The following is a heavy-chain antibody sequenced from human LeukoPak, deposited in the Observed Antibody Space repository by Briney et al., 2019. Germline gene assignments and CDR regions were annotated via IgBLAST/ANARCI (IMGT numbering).Heavy chain of an antibody. Sequence: SETLSLTCAVSGGSFSGYYWTWIRQPPGKGLEWIGEINHSGSANYNPSLKSRVTISLDTSKNQFSLKLSSVTAADTAVYYCARGRGTVTTHWGQGTLVTVSS. J-gene: IGHJ4*02. D-gene: IGHD4-17*01. CDR2: INHSGSA. CDR3: ARGRGTVTTH. V-gene: IGHV4-34*01. CDR1: GGSFSGYY.